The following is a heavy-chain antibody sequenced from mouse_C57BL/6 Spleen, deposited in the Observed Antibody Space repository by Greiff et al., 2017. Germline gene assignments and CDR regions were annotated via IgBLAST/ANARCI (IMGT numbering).Heavy chain of an antibody. CDR2: ISSGGSYT. CDR3: ARRGTTVVARYFDV. D-gene: IGHD1-1*01. Sequence: EVQRVESGGDLVKPGGSLKLSCAASGFTFSSYGMSWVRQTPDKRLGWVATISSGGSYTYYPDSVKGRFTISRDNAKNTLYLQMSSLKSEDTAMYYCARRGTTVVARYFDVWGTGTAVTVSS. J-gene: IGHJ1*03. CDR1: GFTFSSYG. V-gene: IGHV5-6*01.